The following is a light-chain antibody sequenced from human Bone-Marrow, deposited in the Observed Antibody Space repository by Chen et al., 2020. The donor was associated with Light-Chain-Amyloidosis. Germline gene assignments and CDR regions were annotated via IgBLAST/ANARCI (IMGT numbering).Light chain of an antibody. CDR3: NSYRSYYSLVV. CDR2: EVT. J-gene: IGLJ2*01. V-gene: IGLV2-14*01. Sequence: QSALTQPASVSGSPGQSITISCIGTSSDIGVNNYVSWYQQHPGKAPKLILYEVTNRSSGVSHRFSGSKSGDTTSLTISGLQTEDDAVYYCNSYRSYYSLVVFGGGTKLTVL. CDR1: SSDIGVNNY.